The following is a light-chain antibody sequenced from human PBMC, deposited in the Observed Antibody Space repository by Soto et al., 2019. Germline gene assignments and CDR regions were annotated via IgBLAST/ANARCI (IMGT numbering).Light chain of an antibody. Sequence: DIQMTQSPSTLSASVGDRVTITCRASQSIDTALAWYQQKPGKAPNLLIYRASSLESGVPSRFSGSGSGTDFTLAISGLQPDDFATYYCQQYHIFLTFGQGTKLEIK. V-gene: IGKV1-5*03. CDR2: RAS. CDR1: QSIDTA. CDR3: QQYHIFLT. J-gene: IGKJ2*01.